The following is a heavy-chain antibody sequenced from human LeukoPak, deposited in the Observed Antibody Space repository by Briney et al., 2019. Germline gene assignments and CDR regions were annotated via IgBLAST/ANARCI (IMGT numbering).Heavy chain of an antibody. CDR1: GGTFSSYA. D-gene: IGHD3-9*01. V-gene: IGHV1-69*05. Sequence: ASVKVSCKASGGTFSSYAISWVRQAPGQGLEWMGGIIPIFGTANYAQKFQGRVTITTDESTSTAYMELSSLRSEDTAVYYCARAYTYYDILTGYLYYFDYWGQGTLVTVSS. CDR2: IIPIFGTA. CDR3: ARAYTYYDILTGYLYYFDY. J-gene: IGHJ4*02.